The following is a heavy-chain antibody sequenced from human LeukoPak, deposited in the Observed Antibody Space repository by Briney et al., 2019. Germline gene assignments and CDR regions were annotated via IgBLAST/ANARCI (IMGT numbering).Heavy chain of an antibody. J-gene: IGHJ4*02. V-gene: IGHV3-30*04. D-gene: IGHD3-16*01. Sequence: PGRSLRLSCAASGFTFSNYAMHWVRQAPGKGLEWVAVISYDGSNKDNADSVKGRFTISRDNSKNSLYLQMKSLRAEDTAVYYCARDLVGGDYWGQGTLVTVSS. CDR2: ISYDGSNK. CDR3: ARDLVGGDY. CDR1: GFTFSNYA.